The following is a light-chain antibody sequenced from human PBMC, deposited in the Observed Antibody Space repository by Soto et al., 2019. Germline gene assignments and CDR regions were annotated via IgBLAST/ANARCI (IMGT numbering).Light chain of an antibody. Sequence: QSVLTQPASVSGSPGQSITVSCTGTSSDVGGYNFVSWYQQHPGIAPKLLIYEVSNRPSGVSNRFSGSKSGNTASLAISGLQAEDEADYYCSSYLSTGAVGFGGGTQLTVL. CDR2: EVS. CDR1: SSDVGGYNF. V-gene: IGLV2-14*01. CDR3: SSYLSTGAVG. J-gene: IGLJ2*01.